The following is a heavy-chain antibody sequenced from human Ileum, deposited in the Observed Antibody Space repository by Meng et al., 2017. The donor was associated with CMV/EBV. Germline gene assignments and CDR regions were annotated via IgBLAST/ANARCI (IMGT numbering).Heavy chain of an antibody. D-gene: IGHD6-13*01. V-gene: IGHV1-69*10. J-gene: IGHJ6*02. Sequence: SVKVSCKGSGGTFSSYSFSWVRQAPGQGLEWMGGIITALGVTKYAQHFQGRVTITADKSTNTAYMELSSLRSEDTAVYFCASKEQLAMMGSGYYGMAVWGQGTTVTVSS. CDR2: IITALGVT. CDR1: GGTFSSYS. CDR3: ASKEQLAMMGSGYYGMAV.